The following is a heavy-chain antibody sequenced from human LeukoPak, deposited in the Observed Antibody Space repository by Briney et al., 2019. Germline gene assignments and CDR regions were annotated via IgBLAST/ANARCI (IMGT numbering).Heavy chain of an antibody. D-gene: IGHD3-9*01. CDR1: GGSFSGYY. J-gene: IGHJ6*03. CDR3: AGQVRYFDWRNYYYYYYMDV. CDR2: INHSGST. Sequence: SETLSLTCAVYGGSFSGYYWSWVRQPPGKGLEWIGEINHSGSTNYNPSLKSRVTISVDTSKNQFSLKLSSVTAADTAVYYCAGQVRYFDWRNYYYYYYMDVWGKGTTVTISS. V-gene: IGHV4-34*01.